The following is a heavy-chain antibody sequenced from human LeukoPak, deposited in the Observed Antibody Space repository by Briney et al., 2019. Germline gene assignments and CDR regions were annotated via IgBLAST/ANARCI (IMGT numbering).Heavy chain of an antibody. V-gene: IGHV1-2*02. J-gene: IGHJ4*02. CDR1: GYTFTGYY. Sequence: ASVKVSCKASGYTFTGYYMHWVRQAPGQGLEWMGWINPNSGGTNYGQKFQGRVTMTRDTSISTAYMGLSRLRSDETAVYYCARVGMRYCSSTSCYESFDYWGQGTLVTVSS. D-gene: IGHD2-2*01. CDR2: INPNSGGT. CDR3: ARVGMRYCSSTSCYESFDY.